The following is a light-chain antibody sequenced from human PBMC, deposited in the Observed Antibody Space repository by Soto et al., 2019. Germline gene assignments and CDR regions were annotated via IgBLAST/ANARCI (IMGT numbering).Light chain of an antibody. CDR1: SSDVGGYKY. V-gene: IGLV2-11*01. CDR3: CSYAGSSVWV. Sequence: QSVLTQPRSVSGSPGQSVIISCTGTSSDVGGYKYVSWYQQHPGIAPKLVIYDVSERPSGVPDRFSGSKSGNTASLTISGLQAEDEADYHCCSYAGSSVWVFGGGTKLTVL. J-gene: IGLJ3*02. CDR2: DVS.